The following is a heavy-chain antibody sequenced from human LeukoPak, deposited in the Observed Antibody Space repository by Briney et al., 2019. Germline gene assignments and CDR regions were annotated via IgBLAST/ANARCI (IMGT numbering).Heavy chain of an antibody. CDR3: ARDKVVVPAAIASRNWFDP. CDR2: ISSRSSYI. V-gene: IGHV3-21*01. CDR1: GFTFRSYS. J-gene: IGHJ5*02. D-gene: IGHD2-2*01. Sequence: GGSLRLSCAASGFTFRSYSMNWVRQAPGKGLEGVSSISSRSSYIYYADTVKGRFTISRDNAKNSLYLQMNSLRAEDTAVYYCARDKVVVPAAIASRNWFDPWGQGTLVTVSS.